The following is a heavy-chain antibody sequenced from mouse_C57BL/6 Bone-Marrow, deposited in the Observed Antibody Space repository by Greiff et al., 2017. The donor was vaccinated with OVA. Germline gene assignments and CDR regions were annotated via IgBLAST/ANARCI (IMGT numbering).Heavy chain of an antibody. Sequence: EVQLVESGGGLVKPGGSLKLSCAASGFTFSSSAMSWVRQTPEKRLEWVATISDGGSYTYYPDNVKGRFTLSRDNAKNNLYLQMSQLKSEDTAMYYGARDAPMGYFDYWGRGTTLTVSS. CDR2: ISDGGSYT. V-gene: IGHV5-4*01. CDR3: ARDAPMGYFDY. CDR1: GFTFSSSA. J-gene: IGHJ2*01.